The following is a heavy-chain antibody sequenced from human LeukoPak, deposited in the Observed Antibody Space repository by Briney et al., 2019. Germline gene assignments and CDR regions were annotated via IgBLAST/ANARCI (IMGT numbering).Heavy chain of an antibody. CDR2: IRYDGTNT. V-gene: IGHV3-30*02. CDR1: GFTFSSYW. J-gene: IGHJ4*02. Sequence: GGSLRLSCAASGFTFSSYWMSWVRQAPGKGLEWVAFIRYDGTNTYYADSVKGRFTISRDNSKNTLYLQMNSLTAEDTAVFYCAKDYVEDSGSWVPGYWGQGTLVTVSS. D-gene: IGHD1-26*01. CDR3: AKDYVEDSGSWVPGY.